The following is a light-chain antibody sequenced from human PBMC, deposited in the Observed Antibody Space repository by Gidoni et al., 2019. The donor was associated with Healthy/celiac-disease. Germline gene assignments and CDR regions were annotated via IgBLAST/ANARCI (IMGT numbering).Light chain of an antibody. J-gene: IGKJ2*01. CDR3: QQRSNWPSMYT. Sequence: EIVLTHSPATLSLSPGERATLSCRASQSVSSYLAWYQQKPGQAPRLLIYDASNRATGIPARFSGSGSGTDFTLTISSLEPEDFAFYYCQQRSNWPSMYTFGQGTKLEIK. CDR1: QSVSSY. V-gene: IGKV3-11*01. CDR2: DAS.